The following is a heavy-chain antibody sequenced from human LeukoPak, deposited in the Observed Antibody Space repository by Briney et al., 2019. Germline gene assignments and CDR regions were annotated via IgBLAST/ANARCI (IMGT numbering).Heavy chain of an antibody. CDR2: IRYDGSNK. CDR1: GFTFSSYG. V-gene: IGHV3-30*02. CDR3: ALLVNTIVSYMDV. Sequence: PGGSLRLSCAASGFTFSSYGMHWVRQAPGKGLEWVAFIRYDGSNKYYADSVKGRFTISRDNSKNTLYLQMNSLRAEDTAVYYCALLVNTIVSYMDVWGKGTTVTISS. J-gene: IGHJ6*03. D-gene: IGHD3-3*01.